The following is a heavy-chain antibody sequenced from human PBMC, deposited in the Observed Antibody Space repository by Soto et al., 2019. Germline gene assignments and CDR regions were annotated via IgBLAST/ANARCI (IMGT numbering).Heavy chain of an antibody. Sequence: EVQLLESGGGLVQPGGSLRLSCAASGFTFSSYAMSWVRQAPGKGLEWVSAISGSGGSTYYADSVKGRFTISRDNSKNTLYLQMNSLRAEDTAVYYCAKDPAAREGYGDYVFDYWGQGTLVTVSS. D-gene: IGHD4-17*01. J-gene: IGHJ4*02. CDR3: AKDPAAREGYGDYVFDY. V-gene: IGHV3-23*01. CDR2: ISGSGGST. CDR1: GFTFSSYA.